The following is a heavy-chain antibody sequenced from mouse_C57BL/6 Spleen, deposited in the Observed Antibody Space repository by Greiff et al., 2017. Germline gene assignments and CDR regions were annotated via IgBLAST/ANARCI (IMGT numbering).Heavy chain of an antibody. D-gene: IGHD2-3*01. CDR2: ISDGGSYT. Sequence: EVQLLESGGGLVKPGGSLKLSCAASGFTFSSYAMSWVRQTPEKRLEWVATISDGGSYTYYTDNGKGRFTISRDNAKNNLYLQMSHLTSEDTAMYYCARVYDGYYAWFAYWGQGTLVTVSA. V-gene: IGHV5-4*01. CDR1: GFTFSSYA. CDR3: ARVYDGYYAWFAY. J-gene: IGHJ3*01.